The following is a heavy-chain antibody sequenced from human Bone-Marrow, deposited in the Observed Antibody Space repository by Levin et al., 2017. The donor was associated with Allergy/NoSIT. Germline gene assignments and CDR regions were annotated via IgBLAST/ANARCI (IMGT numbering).Heavy chain of an antibody. D-gene: IGHD2-15*01. CDR2: ISWNSDII. J-gene: IGHJ4*02. V-gene: IGHV3-9*01. Sequence: SCAVSGFTFDDYAMHWVRQAPGKGLEWVSGISWNSDIIGYADSVKGRFTISRDSAKNSLYLQMNSLKTEDTALYYCAKGADRKGVAAVIDFWGQGTLVTVSS. CDR3: AKGADRKGVAAVIDF. CDR1: GFTFDDYA.